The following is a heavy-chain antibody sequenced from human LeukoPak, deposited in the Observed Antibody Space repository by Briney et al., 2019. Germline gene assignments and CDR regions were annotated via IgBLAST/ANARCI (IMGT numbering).Heavy chain of an antibody. V-gene: IGHV3-21*01. D-gene: IGHD3-22*01. Sequence: GGSLRLSCAASGFTFSSYSMNWVRQAPGKGLEWVSSISSSSSYIYYADSVKGRFTISGDNAKNSLYLQMNSLRAEDTAVYYCARDLYYYDSSGYPYWGQGTLVTVSS. CDR2: ISSSSSYI. J-gene: IGHJ4*02. CDR1: GFTFSSYS. CDR3: ARDLYYYDSSGYPY.